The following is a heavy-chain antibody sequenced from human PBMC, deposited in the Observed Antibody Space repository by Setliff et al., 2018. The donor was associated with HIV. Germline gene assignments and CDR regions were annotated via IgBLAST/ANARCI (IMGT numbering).Heavy chain of an antibody. CDR3: ARDRSSSWGGYWYFDL. D-gene: IGHD6-13*01. V-gene: IGHV3-21*01. Sequence: LRLSCAASGFTFSSYSMNWVRQAPGKGLEWVSSISSSSSYIYYADSVKGRFTISRDNAKNSLYLQMNSLRAEDTAVYYCARDRSSSWGGYWYFDLWGRGTLVTVSS. CDR1: GFTFSSYS. CDR2: ISSSSSYI. J-gene: IGHJ2*01.